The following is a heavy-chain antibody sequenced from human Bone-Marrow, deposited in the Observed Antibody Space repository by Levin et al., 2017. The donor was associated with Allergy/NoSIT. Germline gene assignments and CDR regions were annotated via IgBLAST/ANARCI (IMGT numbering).Heavy chain of an antibody. CDR1: GYSFNSYR. CDR3: ARLFGSGSYSPIGL. Sequence: GGSLRLSCKGSGYSFNSYRIAWVRQMPGKGLEWMGIIYPGDSDTRYSPSFQGQVTISADKSISTAYLQWSSLKASDTAMYYCARLFGSGSYSPIGLWGQGTLVTVSS. CDR2: IYPGDSDT. D-gene: IGHD3-10*01. J-gene: IGHJ4*02. V-gene: IGHV5-51*01.